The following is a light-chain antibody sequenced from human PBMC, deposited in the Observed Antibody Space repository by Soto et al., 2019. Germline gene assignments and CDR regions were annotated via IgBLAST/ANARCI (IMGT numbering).Light chain of an antibody. Sequence: EIGMTEPPAPLSVSTGDRATLSCRASQSVSSNLVWYQQKPGQAPRLLIYGASARATGVPVRFSGSGSGTEFTLTISSLQSEDFAVYYCLQHNNWWTVGQGTKVDI. CDR1: QSVSSN. J-gene: IGKJ1*01. CDR3: LQHNNWWT. CDR2: GAS. V-gene: IGKV3-15*01.